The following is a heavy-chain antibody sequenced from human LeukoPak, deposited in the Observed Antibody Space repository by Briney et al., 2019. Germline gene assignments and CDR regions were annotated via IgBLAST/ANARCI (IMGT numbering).Heavy chain of an antibody. CDR1: GFTFSSYS. D-gene: IGHD6-6*01. Sequence: GGSLRLSRAASGFTFSSYSMNWVRQAPGKGLEWVSYISSSSSTIYYADSVKGRFTISRDNAKNSLYLQMNSLGDEDTAVYYCARATGGSSYYYGMDVWGQGTTVTVSS. J-gene: IGHJ6*02. V-gene: IGHV3-48*02. CDR2: ISSSSSTI. CDR3: ARATGGSSYYYGMDV.